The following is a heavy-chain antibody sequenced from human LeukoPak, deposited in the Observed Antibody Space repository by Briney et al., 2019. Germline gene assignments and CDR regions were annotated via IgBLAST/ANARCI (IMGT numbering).Heavy chain of an antibody. CDR1: GYTFTGYY. CDR2: INPNSGGT. D-gene: IGHD3-22*01. J-gene: IGHJ4*02. Sequence: ASVKVSCKASGYTFTGYYMHWVRQAPGQGLEWMGWINPNSGGTNCAQKFQGRVAMTRDTSISTAYMELSRLRSDDTAVYYCARTAGYYDSSGCYWGQGTLVTVSS. CDR3: ARTAGYYDSSGCY. V-gene: IGHV1-2*02.